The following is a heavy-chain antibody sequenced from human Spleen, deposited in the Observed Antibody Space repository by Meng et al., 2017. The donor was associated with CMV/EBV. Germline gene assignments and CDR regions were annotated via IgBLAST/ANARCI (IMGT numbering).Heavy chain of an antibody. CDR1: GFIFSSYG. J-gene: IGHJ4*02. CDR3: AKRGGSSWFFDY. V-gene: IGHV3-30*02. D-gene: IGHD6-13*01. CDR2: IRYDGSNK. Sequence: GESLKISCAASGFIFSSYGMHWVRQAPGKGLEWVAFIRYDGSNKYYADSVKGRFTISRDNSKNTLYLQMNSLRAEDTAVYYCAKRGGSSWFFDYWGQGTLVTVSS.